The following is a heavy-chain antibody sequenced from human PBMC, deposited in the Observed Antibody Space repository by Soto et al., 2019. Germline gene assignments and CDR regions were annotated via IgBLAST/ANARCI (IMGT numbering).Heavy chain of an antibody. CDR2: IYSGGST. V-gene: IGHV3-53*01. Sequence: GGSLRLSCAASGFTVSSNYMSWVRQAPGKGLEWVSVIYSGGSTYYADSGKGRFTISMVNSKNTLYCQMNSLRAEDTAVYYCAGSWRGPLYFDYWGQGTLGTVSS. CDR1: GFTVSSNY. D-gene: IGHD3-3*01. CDR3: AGSWRGPLYFDY. J-gene: IGHJ4*02.